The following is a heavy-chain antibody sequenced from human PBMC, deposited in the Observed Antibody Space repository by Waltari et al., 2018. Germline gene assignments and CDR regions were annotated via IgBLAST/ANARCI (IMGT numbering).Heavy chain of an antibody. CDR3: ARLGGGSSVYYYYGMDV. J-gene: IGHJ6*02. V-gene: IGHV4-34*01. CDR1: GGSFSGYY. D-gene: IGHD1-26*01. Sequence: QVQLQQWGAGLLKPSETLSLTCAVYGGSFSGYYWSWIRQPPGKGLEWIGEINHSGSTNYNPSLKSRVTISVDTSKNQCSLRLSSVTAADTAVYYCARLGGGSSVYYYYGMDVWGQGTTVTVSS. CDR2: INHSGST.